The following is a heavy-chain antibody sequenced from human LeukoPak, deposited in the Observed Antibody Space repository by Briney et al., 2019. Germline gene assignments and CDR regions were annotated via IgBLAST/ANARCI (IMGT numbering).Heavy chain of an antibody. CDR2: ISGSGGST. J-gene: IGHJ6*02. CDR3: AKAMFHLDGMDV. D-gene: IGHD3-10*02. Sequence: SGGSLRLSCAASGFTFSSYAMSWVRQAPGKGLEWVSAISGSGGSTYYADSVKGRFTISRDNSKNTLYLQMNSLRAEDTAVYYCAKAMFHLDGMDVWGQGTTVTVSS. CDR1: GFTFSSYA. V-gene: IGHV3-23*01.